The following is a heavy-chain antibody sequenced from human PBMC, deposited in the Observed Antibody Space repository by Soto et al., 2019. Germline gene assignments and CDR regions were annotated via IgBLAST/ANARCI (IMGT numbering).Heavy chain of an antibody. CDR1: GYTFSDYY. J-gene: IGHJ4*03. CDR3: AGGASRRILVTELPIDL. D-gene: IGHD6-13*01. V-gene: IGHV1-2*02. CDR2: LNPNSGGI. Sequence: ASVKVSCKASGYTFSDYYIHWVRQAPGQRPEWMGWLNPNSGGINYAEKFQGRVTMTRDTSTSTADMKLLRLTCDDAALFYCAGGASRRILVTELPIDLWGQGTMVTVSS.